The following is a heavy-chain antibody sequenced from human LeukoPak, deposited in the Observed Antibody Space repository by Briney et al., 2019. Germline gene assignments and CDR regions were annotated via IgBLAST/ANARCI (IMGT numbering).Heavy chain of an antibody. CDR2: INPSGGST. J-gene: IGHJ4*02. CDR1: GYTFTSYY. Sequence: ASVRVSCKASGYTFTSYYMHWVRQAPGQGLEWMGIINPSGGSTSYAQKFQGRVTMTRDTSTSTVYMELSSLRSEDTAVYYCARSSTLGNYFDYWGQGTLVTVSS. CDR3: ARSSTLGNYFDY. V-gene: IGHV1-46*01. D-gene: IGHD6-13*01.